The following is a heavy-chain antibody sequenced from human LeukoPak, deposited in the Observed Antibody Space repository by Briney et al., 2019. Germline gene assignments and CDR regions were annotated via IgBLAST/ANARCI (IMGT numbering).Heavy chain of an antibody. J-gene: IGHJ4*02. D-gene: IGHD3-10*01. Sequence: ASVKVSCTASGYTFTSYAMNWVRQAPGQGLEWMGWINTNTGNPTYAQGFTGRFVFSLDTSVSTAYLQISSLKAEDTAVYYCARDFSPNYYGSGSPVDYWGQGTLVTVSS. V-gene: IGHV7-4-1*02. CDR2: INTNTGNP. CDR3: ARDFSPNYYGSGSPVDY. CDR1: GYTFTSYA.